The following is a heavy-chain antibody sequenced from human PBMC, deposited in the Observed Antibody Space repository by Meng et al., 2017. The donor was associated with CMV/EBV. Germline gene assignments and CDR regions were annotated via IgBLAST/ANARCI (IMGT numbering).Heavy chain of an antibody. CDR3: ARERGYSYDPYAFDI. Sequence: SVKVSCKASGGTFSSYAISWVRQAPGQGLEWMGGIIPIFGTANYAQKFQGRVTITTDESTSTAYMELSSPRSEDTAVYYCARERGYSYDPYAFDIWGQGTMVTVSS. CDR2: IIPIFGTA. V-gene: IGHV1-69*05. J-gene: IGHJ3*02. D-gene: IGHD5-18*01. CDR1: GGTFSSYA.